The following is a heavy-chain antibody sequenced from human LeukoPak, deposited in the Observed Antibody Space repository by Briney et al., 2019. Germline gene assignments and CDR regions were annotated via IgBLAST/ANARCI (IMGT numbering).Heavy chain of an antibody. Sequence: PGGSLRLSCAVSGFTFTSYSMNWVRRAPGRGLEWISSISSSSTYIYYADSVKGRFTISRDNAKNSLYLQMNSLRAEDTAVYYCASGGTLDYWGQGTQVTVSS. V-gene: IGHV3-21*01. D-gene: IGHD3-16*01. J-gene: IGHJ4*02. CDR1: GFTFTSYS. CDR2: ISSSSTYI. CDR3: ASGGTLDY.